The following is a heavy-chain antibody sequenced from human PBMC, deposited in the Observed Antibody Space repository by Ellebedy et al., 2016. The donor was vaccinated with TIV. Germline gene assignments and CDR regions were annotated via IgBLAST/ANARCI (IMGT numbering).Heavy chain of an antibody. CDR2: IYYSGST. J-gene: IGHJ6*03. CDR1: GGSISSYY. D-gene: IGHD3-22*01. Sequence: SETLSLXCTVSGGSISSYYWSWIRQPPGKGLEWIGYIYYSGSTNYNPSLKSRVTISVDTSKNQFSLKLSSVTAADTAVYYGARSPYYYDSSGYYPTYYYYYMDVWGKGTTVTVSS. V-gene: IGHV4-59*01. CDR3: ARSPYYYDSSGYYPTYYYYYMDV.